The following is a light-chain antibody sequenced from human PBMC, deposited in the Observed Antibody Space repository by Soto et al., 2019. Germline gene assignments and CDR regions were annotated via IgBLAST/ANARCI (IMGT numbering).Light chain of an antibody. CDR1: SSNVGSNT. CDR2: GNN. J-gene: IGLJ3*02. Sequence: QSVLTQPPSASGTPGQRVTISCSGSSSNVGSNTVNWYQQLPGTAPKLLINGNNHRPSGVPDRFSGSKSGTSASLAISGLQSEDESDYHCAAWDDSLNGWVFGGGTKLTVL. V-gene: IGLV1-44*01. CDR3: AAWDDSLNGWV.